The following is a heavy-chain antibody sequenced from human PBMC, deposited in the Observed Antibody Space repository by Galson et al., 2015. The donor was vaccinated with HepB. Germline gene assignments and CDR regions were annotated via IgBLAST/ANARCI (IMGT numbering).Heavy chain of an antibody. V-gene: IGHV4-39*01. J-gene: IGHJ2*01. CDR2: IYYSGST. Sequence: LTCTVSGGSISSSSYYWGWIRQPPGKGLEWIGSIYYSGSTYYNPSLESRVTISVDTSKNQFSLKLSSVTAADTAVYYCASKDIVVVPAAWAGEYFDLWDRGTLVTVSS. D-gene: IGHD2-2*01. CDR1: GGSISSSSYY. CDR3: ASKDIVVVPAAWAGEYFDL.